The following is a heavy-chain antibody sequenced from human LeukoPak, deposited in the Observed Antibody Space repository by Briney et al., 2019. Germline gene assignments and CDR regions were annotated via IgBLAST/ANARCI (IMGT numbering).Heavy chain of an antibody. CDR3: ARELSSSWYVDY. CDR1: GGSFSGYY. D-gene: IGHD6-13*01. J-gene: IGHJ4*02. V-gene: IGHV4-34*01. CDR2: INHSGST. Sequence: PSETLSLTCAVYGGSFSGYYWSWIRQPPGKGLEWIGEINHSGSTNYNPSLKSRVTISVDTSKNQFSLKLSSVTAADTAVYYCARELSSSWYVDYWGQGTLVTVSS.